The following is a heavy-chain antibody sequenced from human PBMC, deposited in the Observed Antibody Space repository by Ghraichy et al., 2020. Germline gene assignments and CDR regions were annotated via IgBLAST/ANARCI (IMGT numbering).Heavy chain of an antibody. J-gene: IGHJ4*02. V-gene: IGHV3-23*01. Sequence: GGSLRLSCAASGFTLSAYGLGWVRQAPGKGLEWVSCLGGGGDSPTYSPDSVPGRFPISSDISKNTLLLPMNNLRAEDTALYFCAARPNTDYFWGQGTLVTVSS. CDR1: GFTLSAYG. D-gene: IGHD4/OR15-4a*01. CDR2: LGGGGDSPT. CDR3: AARPNTDYF.